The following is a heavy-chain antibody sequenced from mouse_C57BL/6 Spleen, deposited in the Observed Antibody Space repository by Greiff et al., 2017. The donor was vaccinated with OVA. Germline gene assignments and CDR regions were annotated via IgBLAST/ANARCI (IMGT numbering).Heavy chain of an antibody. CDR2: IDPSDSYT. V-gene: IGHV1-50*01. CDR3: AIYYDYDENFDY. J-gene: IGHJ2*01. D-gene: IGHD2-4*01. CDR1: GYTFTSYW. Sequence: QVQLQQPGAELVKPGASVKLSCKASGYTFTSYWMQWVKQRPGQGLEWIGEIDPSDSYTNYNQKFKGKATLTVDTSSSTAYMQLSSLTSEDSAVYYCAIYYDYDENFDYWGQGTTLTVSS.